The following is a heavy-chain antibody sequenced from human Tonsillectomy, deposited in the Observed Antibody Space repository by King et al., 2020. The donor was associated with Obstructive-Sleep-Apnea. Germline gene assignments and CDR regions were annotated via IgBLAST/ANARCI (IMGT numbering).Heavy chain of an antibody. CDR3: ARDGRVGWFDS. J-gene: IGHJ5*01. Sequence: VQLQESGPGLVKPSETLSLTCTVSVGSINSYYWSLIRQPAGKGLAWMWRIYTSGSTNSNPSLKSRVTLSVDTSKNQFSLKLSAVTAAVTAVYYCARDGRVGWFDSWGQGTLVTVSS. CDR2: IYTSGST. CDR1: VGSINSYY. D-gene: IGHD1-26*01. V-gene: IGHV4-4*07.